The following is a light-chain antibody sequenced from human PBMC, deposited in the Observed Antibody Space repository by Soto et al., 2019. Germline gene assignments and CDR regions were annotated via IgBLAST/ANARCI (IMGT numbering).Light chain of an antibody. J-gene: IGKJ4*01. CDR2: GAS. CDR3: QQYCSSPLA. CDR1: QSVSSSY. Sequence: EIVLTQSPGTLSLSPGERATLSCRASQSVSSSYLAWYQQKPGQAPRLFIYGASSRATGIPDRFSGSGSGTDFTLTISRLEPEDFAVYYCQQYCSSPLAFGGGTKVEIK. V-gene: IGKV3-20*01.